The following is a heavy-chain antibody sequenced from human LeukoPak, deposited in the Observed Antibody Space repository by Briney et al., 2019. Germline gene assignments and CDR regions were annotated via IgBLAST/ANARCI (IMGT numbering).Heavy chain of an antibody. CDR1: GFTFSSYD. CDR3: ARAGKGAVTITVYYYGMDV. Sequence: GGSLRLSCAASGFTFSSYDMHWVRQAAGKGLEGVSAISTAGDTYYPGSVKGRFTISRENAKNSLYLQMNSLRAGDTAVYYCARAGKGAVTITVYYYGMDVWGQGTTVTVS. D-gene: IGHD5-12*01. J-gene: IGHJ6*02. CDR2: ISTAGDT. V-gene: IGHV3-13*01.